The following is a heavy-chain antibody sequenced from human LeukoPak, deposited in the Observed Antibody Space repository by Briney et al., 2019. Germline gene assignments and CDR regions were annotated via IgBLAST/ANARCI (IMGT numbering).Heavy chain of an antibody. CDR2: ISYDGSNK. Sequence: PGGSLRLSCAASGFTFSSYAMHWVRQAPGKGLEWVAVISYDGSNKYYADSVKGRFTISRDNSKNTLYLQMNSLKSEDTAVYYCSTWRYFDPTYNYWGQGTLVTVSS. D-gene: IGHD3-9*01. CDR1: GFTFSSYA. V-gene: IGHV3-30-3*01. J-gene: IGHJ4*02. CDR3: STWRYFDPTYNY.